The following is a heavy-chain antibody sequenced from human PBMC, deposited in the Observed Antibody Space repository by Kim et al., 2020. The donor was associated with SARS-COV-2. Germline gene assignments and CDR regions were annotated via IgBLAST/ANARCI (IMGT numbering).Heavy chain of an antibody. V-gene: IGHV4-39*01. Sequence: SETLSLTCTVSGGSISSSSYYWGWIRQPPGKGLEWIGSIYYSGSTYYNPSLKSRVTISVDTSKNQFSLKLSSVTAADTAVYYCAGPYGDYSNWFDPLGQGTLVTVSS. J-gene: IGHJ5*02. CDR2: IYYSGST. CDR1: GGSISSSSYY. CDR3: AGPYGDYSNWFDP. D-gene: IGHD4-17*01.